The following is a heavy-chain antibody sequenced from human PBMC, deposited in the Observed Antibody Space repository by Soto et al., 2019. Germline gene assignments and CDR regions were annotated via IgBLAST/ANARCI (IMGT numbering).Heavy chain of an antibody. D-gene: IGHD3-10*01. J-gene: IGHJ5*02. CDR3: AKDLVDYYGSGMSGGWFDP. Sequence: QVQLVESVGGVVQPGRSLRLSCAASGFTFSSYGMHWVRQAPGKGLEWVAVISYDGSNKYYADSVKGRFTISRDNSKNTLYLQMNSLRAEDTAVYYCAKDLVDYYGSGMSGGWFDPWGQGTLVTVSS. CDR2: ISYDGSNK. V-gene: IGHV3-30*18. CDR1: GFTFSSYG.